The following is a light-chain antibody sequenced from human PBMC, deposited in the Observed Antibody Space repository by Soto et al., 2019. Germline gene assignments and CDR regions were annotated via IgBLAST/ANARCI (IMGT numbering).Light chain of an antibody. J-gene: IGKJ3*01. V-gene: IGKV3-20*01. Sequence: EIVLTQSPGTLSLSPGERATLSCRASQSVSSSYLAWYQQKPGQAPRLLIYGASSSATGIPDRFSGSGSGTDFTLTISRLEPDDFAVYYCQQYGSSPLTFGPGTKVDIK. CDR3: QQYGSSPLT. CDR1: QSVSSSY. CDR2: GAS.